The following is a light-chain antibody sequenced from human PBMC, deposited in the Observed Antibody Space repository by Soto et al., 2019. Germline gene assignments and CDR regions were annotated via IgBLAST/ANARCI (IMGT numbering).Light chain of an antibody. CDR3: SSYTSTSTLYV. CDR1: SSDIGGYNY. CDR2: DVS. Sequence: QSALTPPASVSGSPGQSITISCTGTSSDIGGYNYVSWYQQHPGKVPKLIIYDVSNRPSGVSNRFSGSKSGNAASLTISGLQAEDEADYYCSSYTSTSTLYVFGTGTKLTVL. J-gene: IGLJ1*01. V-gene: IGLV2-14*03.